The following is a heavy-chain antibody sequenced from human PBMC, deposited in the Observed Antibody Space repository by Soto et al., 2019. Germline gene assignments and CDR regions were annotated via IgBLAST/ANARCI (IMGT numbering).Heavy chain of an antibody. J-gene: IGHJ5*02. D-gene: IGHD4-17*01. CDR3: AREGSYGDPP. CDR1: GGTFSSYT. Sequence: QVQLVQSGAEVKKPGSSVKVSCKASGGTFSSYTISWVRQAPGQGLEWMGRIIPILGIANYAQKFQGRVTITADKSASTDYMELSSLRSEDTAVYYCAREGSYGDPPWGQGTLVTVSS. V-gene: IGHV1-69*08. CDR2: IIPILGIA.